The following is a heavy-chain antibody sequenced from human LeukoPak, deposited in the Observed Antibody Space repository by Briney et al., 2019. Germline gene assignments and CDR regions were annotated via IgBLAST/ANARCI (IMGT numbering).Heavy chain of an antibody. D-gene: IGHD6-13*01. V-gene: IGHV4-4*07. CDR3: ARDDAGIAAVGAY. Sequence: SETLSLTCTVSGGSNNSYYWNWIRQPAGKGLEWIGRFYTSGSTDYNPSLKSRVTMSVDASKNQFSLKLTSVTAADTAVYYCARDDAGIAAVGAYWGQGTLVTVSS. CDR2: FYTSGST. J-gene: IGHJ4*02. CDR1: GGSNNSYY.